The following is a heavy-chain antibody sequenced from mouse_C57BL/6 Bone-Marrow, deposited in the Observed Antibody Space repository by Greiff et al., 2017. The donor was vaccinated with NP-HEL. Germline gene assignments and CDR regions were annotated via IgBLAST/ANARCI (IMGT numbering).Heavy chain of an antibody. V-gene: IGHV2-5*01. CDR2: IWRGGST. CDR3: AKTGYGSSYGFAY. CDR1: GFSLTSYG. J-gene: IGHJ3*01. Sequence: VQLQQSGPGLVQPSQSLSITCTVSGFSLTSYGVHWVRQSPGKGLEWLGVIWRGGSTDYNAAFMSRLSLTKDNSKSQVFFKMNSLQADDTAIYYCAKTGYGSSYGFAYWGQGTLVTVSA. D-gene: IGHD1-1*01.